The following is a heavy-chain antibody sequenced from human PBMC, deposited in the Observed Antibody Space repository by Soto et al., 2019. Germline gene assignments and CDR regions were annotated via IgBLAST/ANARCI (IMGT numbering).Heavy chain of an antibody. CDR2: IFYSGST. CDR3: ARAPRDYFDY. V-gene: IGHV4-31*03. CDR1: GGSISSGGYY. Sequence: QVQLQESGPGLVKPSQTLSLTCTVSGGSISSGGYYWSWIRQHPGKGLEWIGYIFYSGSTYYNPSLNSRVTISVDTSKNQFYLKLSSVTAAATAVYYCARAPRDYFDYWGQGTLVTVSS. J-gene: IGHJ4*02.